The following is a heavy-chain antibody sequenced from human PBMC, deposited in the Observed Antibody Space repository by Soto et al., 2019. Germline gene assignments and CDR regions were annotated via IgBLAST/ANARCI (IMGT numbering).Heavy chain of an antibody. V-gene: IGHV1-18*01. CDR1: GYTFTSYG. J-gene: IGHJ1*01. D-gene: IGHD3-16*01. CDR2: ISAYSGNT. Sequence: QVQLVQSGAGVKKPGASVKVSCKASGYTFTSYGISWVRQAPGQGLEWMGWISAYSGNTNYAQKLQGRVTMTTGTHTRTADMETRSLRSGDTAVYSSARDAGVWGELYNCGRVTLVTGSS. CDR3: ARDAGVWGELYN.